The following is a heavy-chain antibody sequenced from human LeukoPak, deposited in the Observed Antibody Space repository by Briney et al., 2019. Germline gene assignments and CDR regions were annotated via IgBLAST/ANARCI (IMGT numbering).Heavy chain of an antibody. J-gene: IGHJ4*02. D-gene: IGHD2-15*01. Sequence: GGSLRLSCAASGFTFSSYATSWVRQAPGKGLEWVSAISGSGGSTYYADSVKGRFTISRDNSKNTLYLQMNSLRAEDTAVYYCAKAIAVYCSGGSCYGDYWGQGTLVTVSS. V-gene: IGHV3-23*01. CDR3: AKAIAVYCSGGSCYGDY. CDR1: GFTFSSYA. CDR2: ISGSGGST.